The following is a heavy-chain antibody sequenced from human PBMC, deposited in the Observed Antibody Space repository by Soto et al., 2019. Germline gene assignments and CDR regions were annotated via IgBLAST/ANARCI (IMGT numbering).Heavy chain of an antibody. D-gene: IGHD3-9*01. CDR3: ARGPNYDILTGNYDGMDV. J-gene: IGHJ6*02. CDR2: ISAYNGNS. CDR1: GYTFSSYG. V-gene: IGHV1-18*01. Sequence: QVQLVQSGAEVKKPGASVKVSCKASGYTFSSYGISWVRQAPGQGLEWIGWISAYNGNSNYVLKLQGRVTMSTDTSTSTAYMELRSLRSDDTAVYYCARGPNYDILTGNYDGMDVWGQGTTVTVSS.